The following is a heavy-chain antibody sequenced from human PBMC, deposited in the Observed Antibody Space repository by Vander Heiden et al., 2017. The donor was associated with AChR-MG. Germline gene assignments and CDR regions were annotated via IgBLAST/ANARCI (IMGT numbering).Heavy chain of an antibody. CDR1: RYTSTGHY. J-gene: IGHJ5*02. V-gene: IGHV1-2*02. Sequence: QVQLVQSGAEVKKPGASVKVSCKASRYTSTGHYIHGVRQAPGQGLEWMGWINPNSGGTNYAQKFQGRVTMTRDTSISTAYMGLSRLRSDDTAVYYCARARRMGCSSTSCYMGWFDPWGQGTLVTVSS. CDR2: INPNSGGT. D-gene: IGHD2-2*02. CDR3: ARARRMGCSSTSCYMGWFDP.